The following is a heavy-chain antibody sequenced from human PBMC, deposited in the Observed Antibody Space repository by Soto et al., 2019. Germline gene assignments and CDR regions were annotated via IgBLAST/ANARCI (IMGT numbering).Heavy chain of an antibody. CDR1: GGSISSGGYY. J-gene: IGHJ4*02. Sequence: SETLSLTYTVSGGSISSGGYYWSWIREHPGKGLEWIGYIYYGGSTYYNPSLKSRVTISVDTSKNHFSLKLSSVTAADTAVYYCARSGYSYGPNALLYWGQGTLVTVS. CDR3: ARSGYSYGPNALLY. D-gene: IGHD5-18*01. V-gene: IGHV4-31*03. CDR2: IYYGGST.